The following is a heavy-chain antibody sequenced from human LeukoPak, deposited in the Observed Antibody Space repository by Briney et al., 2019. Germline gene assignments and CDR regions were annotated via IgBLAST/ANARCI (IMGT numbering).Heavy chain of an antibody. CDR2: ISGSGGST. Sequence: GGSLRLSXAASGFTFSSYAMSWVRQAPGKGLEWVSAISGSGGSTYYADSVKGRFTISRDNSKNTLYLQMNSLRAEDTAVYYCAKDPLTLYYDSSGRTFDYWGQGTLVTVSS. CDR3: AKDPLTLYYDSSGRTFDY. D-gene: IGHD3-22*01. J-gene: IGHJ4*02. V-gene: IGHV3-23*01. CDR1: GFTFSSYA.